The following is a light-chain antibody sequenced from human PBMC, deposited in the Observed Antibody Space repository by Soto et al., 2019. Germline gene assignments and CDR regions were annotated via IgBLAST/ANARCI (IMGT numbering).Light chain of an antibody. J-gene: IGKJ2*01. Sequence: DIVMTQSPDSLAVSLGERATINCKSSQSVLYSSNNKNYLAWYQQRPGQPPKLLIYWASTRESGVPDRFIGRDAVTDFTRTISSLQAEDVAVYYCQQYESTPPTFGQGTKLEIK. V-gene: IGKV4-1*01. CDR2: WAS. CDR1: QSVLYSSNNKNY. CDR3: QQYESTPPT.